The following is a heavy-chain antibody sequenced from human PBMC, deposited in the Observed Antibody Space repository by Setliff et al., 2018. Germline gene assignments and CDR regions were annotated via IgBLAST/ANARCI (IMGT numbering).Heavy chain of an antibody. J-gene: IGHJ3*02. CDR1: GYTFTSYG. V-gene: IGHV1-18*01. Sequence: ASVKVSCKASGYTFTSYGISWVRQAPGQGLEWMGWNSAYNGSTNYAQKLQGRVTMTTDTSTSTAYMELRSLRSDDTAVYYCARGYYYDSSGPAAFDIWGQGTMVTVSS. D-gene: IGHD3-22*01. CDR2: NSAYNGST. CDR3: ARGYYYDSSGPAAFDI.